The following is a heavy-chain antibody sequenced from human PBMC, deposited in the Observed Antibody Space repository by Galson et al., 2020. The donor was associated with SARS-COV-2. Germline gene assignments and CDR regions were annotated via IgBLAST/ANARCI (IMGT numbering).Heavy chain of an antibody. J-gene: IGHJ6*02. V-gene: IGHV1-24*01. CDR2: FDPEDGET. Sequence: ASVKVSCKVSGYTLTELSMHWVRQAPGKGLEWMGGFDPEDGETIYAQKFQGRVTMTEDTSTDTAYMELSSLRSEDTAVYYCATGPAIAYYGSWKYYYGMDVWGQGTTVTVSS. CDR3: ATGPAIAYYGSWKYYYGMDV. CDR1: GYTLTELS. D-gene: IGHD3-10*01.